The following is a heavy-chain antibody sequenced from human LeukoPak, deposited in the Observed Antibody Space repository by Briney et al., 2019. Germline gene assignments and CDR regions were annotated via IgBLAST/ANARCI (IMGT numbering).Heavy chain of an antibody. CDR1: GYTFTGYY. D-gene: IGHD3-22*01. Sequence: ASVKVSCKASGYTFTGYYMHWVRQAPGQGLEWMGWINPNSGGTNYAQKFQGRVPMTRDTSISTAYMELSRLRSDDTAVYYCARDLFRSSGYYDYWGQGTLVTVSS. V-gene: IGHV1-2*02. CDR2: INPNSGGT. J-gene: IGHJ4*02. CDR3: ARDLFRSSGYYDY.